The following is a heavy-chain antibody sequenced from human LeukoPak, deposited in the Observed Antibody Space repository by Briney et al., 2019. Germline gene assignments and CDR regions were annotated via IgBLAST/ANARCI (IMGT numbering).Heavy chain of an antibody. CDR2: IYQSGDT. J-gene: IGHJ4*02. V-gene: IGHV4-38-2*02. CDR3: ARLIAADPQLDC. Sequence: SETLSLTCTVSGYSISSGYYWGWIRQAPGKGLEWIGYIYQSGDTYSNPSLKSRATVSMDRSRNQFSLNLNSVTAADTAVYYCARLIAADPQLDCWGQGTLVTVSS. D-gene: IGHD6-13*01. CDR1: GYSISSGYY.